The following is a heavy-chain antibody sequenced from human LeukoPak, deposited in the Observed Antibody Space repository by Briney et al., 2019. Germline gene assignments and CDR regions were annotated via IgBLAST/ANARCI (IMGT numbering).Heavy chain of an antibody. J-gene: IGHJ4*02. V-gene: IGHV3-48*02. Sequence: GGSLRLSCAASGFTFSSYSMNWVRQAPGKGLEWISYISSSFSTIYYADSVRGRLTISRDNAKNSLYLQMNSLRDEDTAVYYCASGYNYFDYWGQGTLVTVSS. CDR3: ASGYNYFDY. CDR1: GFTFSSYS. D-gene: IGHD5-18*01. CDR2: ISSSFSTI.